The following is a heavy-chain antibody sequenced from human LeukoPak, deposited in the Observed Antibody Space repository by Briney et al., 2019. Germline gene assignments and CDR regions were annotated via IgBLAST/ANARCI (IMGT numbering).Heavy chain of an antibody. V-gene: IGHV3-23*01. D-gene: IGHD3-22*01. CDR3: AKDYYCDSSGYYYGDAFDI. J-gene: IGHJ3*02. CDR2: ISGSGGTT. Sequence: QPGGSLRLSCAASGFTFSAYAMAWVRQAPGKGLEWVSTISGSGGTTYSADSVKGRFTISRDNSKNILYLQVNSLRAGDTAVYYCAKDYYCDSSGYYYGDAFDIWGQGTMVTVSS. CDR1: GFTFSAYA.